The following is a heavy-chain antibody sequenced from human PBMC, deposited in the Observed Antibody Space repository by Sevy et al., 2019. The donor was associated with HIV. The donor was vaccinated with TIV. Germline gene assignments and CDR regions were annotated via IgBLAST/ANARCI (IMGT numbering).Heavy chain of an antibody. CDR3: ARVARYFDWLYWFDP. J-gene: IGHJ5*02. Sequence: GGSLRLSCAASGFTFSSYAMHWVRQAPGKGLEWVAVISYDGSNKYYADSVKGRFTISRDNSKNTLYLQMNSLRAEETAVYYCARVARYFDWLYWFDPWGQGTLVTVSS. CDR1: GFTFSSYA. D-gene: IGHD3-9*01. V-gene: IGHV3-30-3*01. CDR2: ISYDGSNK.